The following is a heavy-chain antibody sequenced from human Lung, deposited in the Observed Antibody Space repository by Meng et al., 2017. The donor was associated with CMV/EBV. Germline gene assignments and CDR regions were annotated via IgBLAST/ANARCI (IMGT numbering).Heavy chain of an antibody. CDR2: IYSGGST. CDR1: GFTVSSHY. Sequence: SCAASGFTVSSHYMSWVRQAPGKGLEWVSVIYSGGSTYYSDSVKGRFTISRENSKNKLYLQMNNLRAEDTAVYYCSRAVCSSTSCYKSAFDFLGQGXMVTVSS. V-gene: IGHV3-53*01. J-gene: IGHJ3*01. CDR3: SRAVCSSTSCYKSAFDF. D-gene: IGHD2-2*02.